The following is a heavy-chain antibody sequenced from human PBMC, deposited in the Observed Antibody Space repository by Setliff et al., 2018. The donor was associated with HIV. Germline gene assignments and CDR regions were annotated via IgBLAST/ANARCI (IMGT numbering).Heavy chain of an antibody. D-gene: IGHD2-8*02. J-gene: IGHJ4*02. CDR2: MSSYASRT. CDR3: ARVFRGADDHTGPFDY. CDR1: GFPFSSYW. V-gene: IGHV3-74*01. Sequence: GGSLSLSCAASGFPFSSYWMHWVRQAPGKGLVWVSRMSSYASRTTYADSVKGRFTISRDNAKNTVYLQMNSLRAEDTAVYYCARVFRGADDHTGPFDYWGQGTLVTVSS.